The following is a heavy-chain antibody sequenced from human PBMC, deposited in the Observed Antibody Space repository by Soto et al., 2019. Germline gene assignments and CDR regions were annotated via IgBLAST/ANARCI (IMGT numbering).Heavy chain of an antibody. Sequence: ASVKVSCKASGYTFTNYGVSWVRQAPGQGLEWMGWISTDNDNTYYARKLQGRVTMTTDTSTNTAYMDLRSLRSDDTAVYYCARDDTLNTRNLDYGGQGTLVAVTS. CDR2: ISTDNDNT. J-gene: IGHJ4*02. CDR1: GYTFTNYG. D-gene: IGHD3-16*01. CDR3: ARDDTLNTRNLDY. V-gene: IGHV1-18*04.